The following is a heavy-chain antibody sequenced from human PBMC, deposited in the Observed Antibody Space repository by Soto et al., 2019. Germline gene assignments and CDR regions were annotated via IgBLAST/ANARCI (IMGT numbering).Heavy chain of an antibody. CDR3: ATAYKRLRLGELSLLAFDI. CDR1: GYTLTELS. Sequence: ASVKVSCKVSGYTLTELSMHWVRQAPGKGLEWMGGFDPEDGETIYAQKFQGRVTMTEDTSTDTAYMELSSLRSEDTAVYYCATAYKRLRLGELSLLAFDIWGQATMVTVSS. V-gene: IGHV1-24*01. J-gene: IGHJ3*02. CDR2: FDPEDGET. D-gene: IGHD3-16*02.